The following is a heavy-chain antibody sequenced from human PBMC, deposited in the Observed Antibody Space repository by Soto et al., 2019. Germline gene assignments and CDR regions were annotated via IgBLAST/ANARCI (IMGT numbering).Heavy chain of an antibody. J-gene: IGHJ4*02. Sequence: KTSETLSLTCTVSGGSISSGGYYWSWIRQHPGKGLEWIGYIYYSGSTYYNPSLKSRVTISVDTSKNQFSLKLSSVTAADTAVYYCATYQIGYSGYDRHGFDYWGQGTLVTVSS. CDR1: GGSISSGGYY. V-gene: IGHV4-31*03. CDR3: ATYQIGYSGYDRHGFDY. D-gene: IGHD5-12*01. CDR2: IYYSGST.